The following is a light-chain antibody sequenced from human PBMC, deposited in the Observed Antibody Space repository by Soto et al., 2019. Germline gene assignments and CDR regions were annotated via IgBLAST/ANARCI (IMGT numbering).Light chain of an antibody. CDR1: QSISSW. Sequence: DIQMTPSPSTLSASVGDRVTITCRASQSISSWLAWYQQKPETAPTLLIYAASSLESGVPSRCSGSGSGTEFTLTISGLQPEDSANYYRQQYERYSTFGQGTKVDIK. J-gene: IGKJ1*01. V-gene: IGKV1-5*01. CDR3: QQYERYST. CDR2: AAS.